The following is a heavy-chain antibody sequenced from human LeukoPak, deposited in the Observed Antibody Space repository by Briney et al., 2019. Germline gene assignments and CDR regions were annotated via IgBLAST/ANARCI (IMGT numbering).Heavy chain of an antibody. D-gene: IGHD6-13*01. Sequence: SETLSLTCTVSGGSISSYYWSWIRQPPGKGLEWIGYIYYSGSTNYNPSLKSRVTISVDTSKNQFSLKLSSVTAADTAVYYCARHLLGIAAAGTPFDYWGQGTLVTVSS. CDR3: ARHLLGIAAAGTPFDY. J-gene: IGHJ4*02. CDR2: IYYSGST. CDR1: GGSISSYY. V-gene: IGHV4-59*08.